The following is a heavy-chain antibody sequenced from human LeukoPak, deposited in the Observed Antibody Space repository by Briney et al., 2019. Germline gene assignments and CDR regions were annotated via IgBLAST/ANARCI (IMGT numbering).Heavy chain of an antibody. CDR1: GYTFTGYY. D-gene: IGHD2-2*01. Sequence: GASVKVSCKASGYTFTGYYMHWVRQAPGQGLDWMGWINPNSGGTNYAQKFQGRVTMTRDTSISTAYMELSRLRSDDTAVYYCARSRCSSTSCYGGEWGQGTLVTVSS. V-gene: IGHV1-2*02. CDR3: ARSRCSSTSCYGGE. CDR2: INPNSGGT. J-gene: IGHJ4*02.